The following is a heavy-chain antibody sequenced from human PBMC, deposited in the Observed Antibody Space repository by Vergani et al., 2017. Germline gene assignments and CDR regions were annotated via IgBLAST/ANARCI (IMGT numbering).Heavy chain of an antibody. V-gene: IGHV4-39*01. CDR1: GGSISSSSHF. J-gene: IGHJ6*02. Sequence: QLQLKESGPGLVKPSETLSLTCTLSGGSISSSSHFWGWLRQTPGKGLEWIGSIYYSGSTYYNPSLKSRVSISVDTSKNQFSLKLSSVTAADSAVYYCARHDSVHYDSSYYGLDVWGQGTTVTVSS. CDR2: IYYSGST. D-gene: IGHD3-16*01. CDR3: ARHDSVHYDSSYYGLDV.